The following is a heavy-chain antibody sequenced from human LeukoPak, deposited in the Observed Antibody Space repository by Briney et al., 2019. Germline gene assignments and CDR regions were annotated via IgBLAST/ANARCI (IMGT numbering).Heavy chain of an antibody. V-gene: IGHV4-31*03. CDR1: GGSISSGGYY. Sequence: SETLSLTCTVSGGSISSGGYYWSWIRQHPGKGLEWIGYIYYSGSTYYNPSLKSRVTISVDTSKNQFSLKLSSVTAADTAVYYSAREERMVRGVMFDYWGQGTLVTVSS. J-gene: IGHJ4*02. CDR3: AREERMVRGVMFDY. D-gene: IGHD3-10*01. CDR2: IYYSGST.